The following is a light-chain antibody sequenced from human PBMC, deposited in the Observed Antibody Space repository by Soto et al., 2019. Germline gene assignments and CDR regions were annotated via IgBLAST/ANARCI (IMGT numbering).Light chain of an antibody. CDR3: QPYGTSPPWT. CDR2: GAS. Sequence: VLTQKPGTLSSSPGGRATLSCRASQSVTDNYLAWYQHKPGQAPRLLIYGASTRASGIPDRFSGSGSGTDFTLTISRLEPEDSAVYYCQPYGTSPPWTFCQRTIVDIK. CDR1: QSVTDNY. J-gene: IGKJ1*01. V-gene: IGKV3-20*01.